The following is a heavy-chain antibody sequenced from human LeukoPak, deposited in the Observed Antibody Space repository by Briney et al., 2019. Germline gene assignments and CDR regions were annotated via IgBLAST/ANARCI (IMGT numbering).Heavy chain of an antibody. CDR2: ISSSSSYI. CDR3: AKGEVVINVRWFDP. Sequence: GGSLRLSCAASGFTFSSYSMNWVRQAPGKGLEWVSSISSSSSYIYYADSVKGRFTISRDNAKNLLYLQMNSLRAEDTAVYYCAKGEVVINVRWFDPWGQGTLVTVSS. V-gene: IGHV3-21*04. D-gene: IGHD3-22*01. CDR1: GFTFSSYS. J-gene: IGHJ5*02.